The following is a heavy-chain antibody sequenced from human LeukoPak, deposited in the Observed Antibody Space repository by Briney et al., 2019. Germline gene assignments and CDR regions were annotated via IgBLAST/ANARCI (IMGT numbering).Heavy chain of an antibody. Sequence: GGSLRLSCAASGFTVSSNYMSWVRQAPGKGLEWVSVIYSGGSTYYADSVKGRFTISRDNSKNTLYLQMNSLRAEDTAVYYCARGHETAMVNFDYWGQDSVHSVSS. CDR1: GFTVSSNY. V-gene: IGHV3-53*01. J-gene: IGHJ4*02. D-gene: IGHD5-18*01. CDR3: ARGHETAMVNFDY. CDR2: IYSGGST.